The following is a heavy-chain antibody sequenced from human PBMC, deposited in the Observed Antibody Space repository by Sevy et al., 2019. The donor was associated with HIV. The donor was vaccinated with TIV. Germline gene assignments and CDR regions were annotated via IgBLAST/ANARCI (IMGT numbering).Heavy chain of an antibody. V-gene: IGHV1-24*01. CDR3: ATELYCGGDCYFHY. CDR2: FDPEDGET. Sequence: ASVKVSCKVSGYTLTELSMHWVRQAPGKGLEWMAGFDPEDGETIYAQKFQGRVTMTEDTSTDTAYMELSSLRSEDTAVYYCATELYCGGDCYFHYWGQGTLVTVSS. D-gene: IGHD2-21*01. CDR1: GYTLTELS. J-gene: IGHJ4*02.